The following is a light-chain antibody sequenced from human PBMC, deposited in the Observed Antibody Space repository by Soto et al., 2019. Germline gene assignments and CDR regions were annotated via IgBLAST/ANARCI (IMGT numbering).Light chain of an antibody. CDR3: QQYNDWPRT. V-gene: IGKV3-15*01. CDR2: HAS. CDR1: QSVSNE. J-gene: IGKJ4*01. Sequence: EIVMTQSPATLSVSPGERVTLSCRATQSVSNELAWYQQKPGQAPRLLIYHASARVTGVPARFSGSGSGTEFTLTITGLQSEDFAVYYCQQYNDWPRTFGGGTKVEI.